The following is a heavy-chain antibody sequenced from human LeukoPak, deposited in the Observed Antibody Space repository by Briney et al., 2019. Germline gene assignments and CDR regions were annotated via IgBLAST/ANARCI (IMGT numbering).Heavy chain of an antibody. CDR2: IYSGGST. D-gene: IGHD1-1*01. J-gene: IGHJ4*02. CDR3: ARERPQLGTGTSWGFDY. CDR1: GFTVSSNY. V-gene: IGHV3-53*01. Sequence: GGSLRLSCAASGFTVSSNYMSWVRQAPGRGLEWVSVIYSGGSTYYADSVKGRFTISRDNSKNTLYLQMNSLRAEDTAVYYCARERPQLGTGTSWGFDYWGQGTLVTVSS.